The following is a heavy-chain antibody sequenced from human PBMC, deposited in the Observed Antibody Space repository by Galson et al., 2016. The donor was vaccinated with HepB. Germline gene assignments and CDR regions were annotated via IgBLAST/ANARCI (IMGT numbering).Heavy chain of an antibody. CDR1: GGSVSSASHY. J-gene: IGHJ6*02. CDR2: ISDSEST. Sequence: SETLSLTCTVSGGSVSSASHYWSWVRQPTGKGLERIGYISDSESTNYNPSPKGRVTISLDRSKNQFSLRLNSVIAADTAVYYCAKDEGFYNGMDFWGQGTTVTVSS. CDR3: AKDEGFYNGMDF. D-gene: IGHD2-2*02. V-gene: IGHV4-61*01.